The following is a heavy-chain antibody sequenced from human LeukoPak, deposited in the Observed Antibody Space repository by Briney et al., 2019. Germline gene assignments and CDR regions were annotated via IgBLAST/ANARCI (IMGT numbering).Heavy chain of an antibody. CDR1: GYTFTGYY. Sequence: ASVKVSCKASGYTFTGYYMHWVRQAPGQGLEWMGWINPNSGGTNYAQKFQGRVTMTRDTSTSTIYMELSSLRSEDTAVYYCASWVAFDAFDIWGQGTMVTVSS. V-gene: IGHV1-2*02. J-gene: IGHJ3*02. CDR2: INPNSGGT. CDR3: ASWVAFDAFDI. D-gene: IGHD2-21*01.